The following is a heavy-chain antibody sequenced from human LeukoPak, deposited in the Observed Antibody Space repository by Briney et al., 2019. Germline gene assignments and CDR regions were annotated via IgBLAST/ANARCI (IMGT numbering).Heavy chain of an antibody. CDR1: GYTFTNYD. Sequence: ASVKVSCKASGYTFTNYDINWVRQATGQGLEWMGWMNPNSGNTGYAQKFQGRVTMTRNTSISTAYMELSSLRFEDTAVYYCARGGRGRYYYGMDVWGQGTTVTVSS. CDR2: MNPNSGNT. V-gene: IGHV1-8*01. CDR3: ARGGRGRYYYGMDV. J-gene: IGHJ6*02.